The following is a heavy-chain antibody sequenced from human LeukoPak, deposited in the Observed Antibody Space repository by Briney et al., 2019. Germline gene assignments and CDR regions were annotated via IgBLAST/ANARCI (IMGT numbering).Heavy chain of an antibody. Sequence: PGGSLRLSCAASGITFSNYAMSWVRQVPGKGLEWIGEINHSGSTNYNPSLKSRVTISVDTSKNQFSLKLSSVTAADTAVYYCARAADSSGYHDLDAAYNWFDPWGQGTLVTVSS. V-gene: IGHV4-34*01. CDR3: ARAADSSGYHDLDAAYNWFDP. D-gene: IGHD3-22*01. CDR1: GITFSNYA. CDR2: INHSGST. J-gene: IGHJ5*02.